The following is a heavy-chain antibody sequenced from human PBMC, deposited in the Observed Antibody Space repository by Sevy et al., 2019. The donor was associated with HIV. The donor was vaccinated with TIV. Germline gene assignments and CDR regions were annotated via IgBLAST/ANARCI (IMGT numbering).Heavy chain of an antibody. J-gene: IGHJ3*01. V-gene: IGHV3-23*01. Sequence: GGSLRLSCAASGFTFRNYGMNWVRQAPGKGLEWVSSISDGGGNIYYADSVKDRFSVSRDNSMRTLYLQLNRLRAEETAVYYGAKGRVRSLDWFEPFDVWGQGTMVTVSS. D-gene: IGHD3-9*01. CDR1: GFTFRNYG. CDR2: ISDGGGNI. CDR3: AKGRVRSLDWFEPFDV.